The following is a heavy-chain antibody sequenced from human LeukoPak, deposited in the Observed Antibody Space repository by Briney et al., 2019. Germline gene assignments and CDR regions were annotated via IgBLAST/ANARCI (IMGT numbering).Heavy chain of an antibody. CDR3: ARHQTIYDFWSGYCRDAFDI. D-gene: IGHD3-3*01. CDR1: GGSISSYY. CDR2: IYTSGST. Sequence: SETLSLTCTVSGGSISSYYWSWIRQPPGKGLEWIRYIYTSGSTNYNPSLKSRVTISVDTSKNQFSLKLSSVTAADTAVYYCARHQTIYDFWSGYCRDAFDIWGQGTMVTVSS. J-gene: IGHJ3*02. V-gene: IGHV4-4*09.